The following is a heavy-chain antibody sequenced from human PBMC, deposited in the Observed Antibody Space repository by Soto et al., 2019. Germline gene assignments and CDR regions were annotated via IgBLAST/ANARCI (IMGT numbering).Heavy chain of an antibody. Sequence: ASVKVSCKASGYTFTGYYMHWVRQAPGQGLEWMGWINPNSGATNYAQQFQGRVTMARDTSISTAYMELSRLRSDDTAVYYCARRGSGWYSSYFDYWGQGTLVTVSS. J-gene: IGHJ4*02. CDR2: INPNSGAT. V-gene: IGHV1-2*02. CDR3: ARRGSGWYSSYFDY. CDR1: GYTFTGYY. D-gene: IGHD6-19*01.